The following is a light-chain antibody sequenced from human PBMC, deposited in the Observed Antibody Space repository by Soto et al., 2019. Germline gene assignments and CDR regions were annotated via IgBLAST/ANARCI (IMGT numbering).Light chain of an antibody. V-gene: IGKV3-15*01. Sequence: ETVMAQSPATLSLSPGERATLSCRASQSVGSNLAWYQQKPGQAPRLLIYGASTRATGIPARFSGSGSGTEFTLTISSLESEDFAVYYCQQYNNWPRTFGQGTKVEIK. CDR2: GAS. CDR1: QSVGSN. CDR3: QQYNNWPRT. J-gene: IGKJ1*01.